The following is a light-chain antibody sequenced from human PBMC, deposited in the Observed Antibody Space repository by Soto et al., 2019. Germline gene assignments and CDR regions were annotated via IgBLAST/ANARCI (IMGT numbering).Light chain of an antibody. J-gene: IGKJ2*01. CDR3: QQYDHLPLT. Sequence: DIQMTQSPSSLSASVGDRVTITCQASQDISNYLTWYQQIPGNAPKLLIYDASNLETGVPSRFSGSGSGTHFALTISSLQPEDFAAYYCQQYDHLPLTFGQGTKLQIK. CDR1: QDISNY. V-gene: IGKV1-33*01. CDR2: DAS.